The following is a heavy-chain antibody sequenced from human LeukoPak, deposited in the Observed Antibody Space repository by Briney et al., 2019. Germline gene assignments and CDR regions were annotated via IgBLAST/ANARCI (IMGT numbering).Heavy chain of an antibody. CDR1: GFTFSSYW. J-gene: IGHJ6*02. D-gene: IGHD6-19*01. CDR3: ARTVSTSGWSDYYYGMDV. V-gene: IGHV3-7*01. CDR2: IKQDGSEK. Sequence: GESLRLSCAASGFTFSSYWMSWVRQAPGKGLEWVANIKQDGSEKYYVDSVKGRFTISRDNAKNSLYLQMNSLRAEDTAVYYCARTVSTSGWSDYYYGMDVWGQGTTVTVSS.